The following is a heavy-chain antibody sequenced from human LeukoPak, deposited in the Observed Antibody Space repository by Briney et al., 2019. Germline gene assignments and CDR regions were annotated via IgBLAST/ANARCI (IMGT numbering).Heavy chain of an antibody. Sequence: GGSLRLSCAASGFTFSSYSMNWVRQAPGKGLEWVSSISSSSSYIYYADSVKGRFTISRDNAKNSLYLQMNSLRAEDTAVYYCARDVLMVYAGLVAFDIWGQGTMVTVSS. CDR2: ISSSSSYI. V-gene: IGHV3-21*01. D-gene: IGHD2-8*01. CDR3: ARDVLMVYAGLVAFDI. J-gene: IGHJ3*02. CDR1: GFTFSSYS.